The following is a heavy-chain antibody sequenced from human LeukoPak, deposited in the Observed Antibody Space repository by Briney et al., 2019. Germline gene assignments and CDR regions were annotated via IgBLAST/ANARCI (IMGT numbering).Heavy chain of an antibody. J-gene: IGHJ4*02. CDR3: AEGAASKAY. Sequence: GGSLRLSCAASGFTFRDYSMNWVRQAPGKGLEWVSCIDSSSTYIYYADSVKGRFTISRDNAKNSVYLQMNSLRAEDTAVYYCAEGAASKAYWGQGTLVTVSS. V-gene: IGHV3-21*01. D-gene: IGHD2-15*01. CDR1: GFTFRDYS. CDR2: IDSSSTYI.